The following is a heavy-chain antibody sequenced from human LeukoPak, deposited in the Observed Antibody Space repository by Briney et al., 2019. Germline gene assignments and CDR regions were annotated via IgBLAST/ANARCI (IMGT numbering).Heavy chain of an antibody. CDR2: ISGSGGST. CDR3: ASPSPGIYGDYAWDTLQIDY. Sequence: GGSLRLSCAASGFTFSSYAMSWVRQAPGKGLEWVSAISGSGGSTYYADSVKGRFTISRDNSKNTLYLQMNSLRAEDTAVYYCASPSPGIYGDYAWDTLQIDYWGQGTLVTVSS. D-gene: IGHD4-17*01. V-gene: IGHV3-23*01. J-gene: IGHJ4*02. CDR1: GFTFSSYA.